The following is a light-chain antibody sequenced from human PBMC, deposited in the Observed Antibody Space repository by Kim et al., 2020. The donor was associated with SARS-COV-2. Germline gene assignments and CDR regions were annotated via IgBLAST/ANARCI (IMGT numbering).Light chain of an antibody. J-gene: IGKJ1*01. V-gene: IGKV3-20*01. CDR3: QQYGSSPRT. CDR2: GAS. CDR1: QSSSY. Sequence: SLAQRERAARSCRASQSSSYLAWYQQKPGQAPRLLIYGASSRATGIPDRFSGSGSETDFTLTISRLEPEDFAVYYCQQYGSSPRTFGQGTKVDIK.